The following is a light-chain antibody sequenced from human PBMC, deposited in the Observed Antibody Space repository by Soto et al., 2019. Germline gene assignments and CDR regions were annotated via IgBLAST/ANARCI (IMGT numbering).Light chain of an antibody. CDR1: SSNIGAGYD. V-gene: IGLV1-40*01. Sequence: QSVLTQPPSVSGAPGQRVTISCTGSSSNIGAGYDVHWYQQLPGTAPKLLIYGNSNRRSGVPDRFSGSKSGTSASLAITGLQAEDEADYCCQSYDSSLGGYVVFGGGTKLTVL. CDR3: QSYDSSLGGYVV. CDR2: GNS. J-gene: IGLJ2*01.